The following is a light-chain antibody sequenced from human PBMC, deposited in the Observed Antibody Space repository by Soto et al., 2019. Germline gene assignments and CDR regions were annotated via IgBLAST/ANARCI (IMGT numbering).Light chain of an antibody. CDR2: DVS. Sequence: QFVLTQPASVSGSPGQSITISCTGTSSDVGGYNYVSWYQQHPGEAPKLMIYDVSDRPSGVSNRFSASKSGNTASLTISGLQPEDEADYFCCSYTSSSTPWVFGTGTKVTVL. CDR1: SSDVGGYNY. CDR3: CSYTSSSTPWV. J-gene: IGLJ1*01. V-gene: IGLV2-14*03.